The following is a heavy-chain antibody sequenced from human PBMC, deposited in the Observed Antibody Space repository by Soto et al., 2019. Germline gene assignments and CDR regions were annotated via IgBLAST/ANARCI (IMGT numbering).Heavy chain of an antibody. CDR3: ARAIGWPVDWLLSGYYFDY. CDR1: GYTFTSYG. Sequence: QVQLVQSGAEVKKPGASVQVSCKASGYTFTSYGISWVRQAPGQGLEWMGWISAYNGKTNYAQKLQGRVTMTTDTSPSTAYMELRSLRSDDTAVYYYARAIGWPVDWLLSGYYFDYWGPGTLVTVSS. D-gene: IGHD3-9*01. V-gene: IGHV1-18*01. J-gene: IGHJ4*02. CDR2: ISAYNGKT.